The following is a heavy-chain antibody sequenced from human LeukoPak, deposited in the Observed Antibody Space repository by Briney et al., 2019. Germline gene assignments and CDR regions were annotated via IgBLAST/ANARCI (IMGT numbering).Heavy chain of an antibody. CDR1: GYTFTDYY. CDR2: INPNSGGT. Sequence: ASVKVSCKASGYTFTDYYMHWVRQAPGQGLEWMGWINPNSGGTNYAQKFQGRVTMTRSISTNTAYMELSGLRSEDTAIYYCARGGYRGTFFGVFDIWGQGTMVTVSS. J-gene: IGHJ3*02. D-gene: IGHD1-26*01. CDR3: ARGGYRGTFFGVFDI. V-gene: IGHV1-2*02.